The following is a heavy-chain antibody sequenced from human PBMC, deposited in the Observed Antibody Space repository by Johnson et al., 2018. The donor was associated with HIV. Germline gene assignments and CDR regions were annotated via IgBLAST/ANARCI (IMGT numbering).Heavy chain of an antibody. V-gene: IGHV3-20*04. CDR2: INWNGGSK. J-gene: IGHJ3*02. Sequence: VQLVESGGRVERPGESLRLSCVGSGFAFEDYGMSWVRQVPGKGLEWVSGINWNGGSKGYGDSVKGRFTISRDNAKNSLYLQMNSLRAEDTAVYYCARGGRAHYGGNFGAFDIWGQGTVVTVSS. D-gene: IGHD4-23*01. CDR3: ARGGRAHYGGNFGAFDI. CDR1: GFAFEDYG.